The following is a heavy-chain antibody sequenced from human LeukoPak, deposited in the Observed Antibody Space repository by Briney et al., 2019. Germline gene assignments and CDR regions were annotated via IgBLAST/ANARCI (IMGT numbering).Heavy chain of an antibody. Sequence: ASVKVSCKASGYTFTGYYMHWVRQAPGQGLEWMGWINPNSGNTGYAQKFQGRVTMTRNTSISTAYMELSSLRSEDTAVYYCARGLRRLRPRDYYDSSGYYSGGGDYWGQGTLVTVSS. CDR2: INPNSGNT. CDR3: ARGLRRLRPRDYYDSSGYYSGGGDY. V-gene: IGHV1-8*02. D-gene: IGHD3-22*01. CDR1: GYTFTGYY. J-gene: IGHJ4*02.